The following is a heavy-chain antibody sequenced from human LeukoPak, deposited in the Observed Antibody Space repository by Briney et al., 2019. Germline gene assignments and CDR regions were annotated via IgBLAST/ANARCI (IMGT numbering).Heavy chain of an antibody. J-gene: IGHJ4*02. Sequence: ASVKVSCKASGYTFTGYYMHWVRQAPGQGLEWMGWINPNSGGTNYAQKFQGRVTMTRYMSISTAYMELSRLRSDDTAVYYCARVLGYYGSGSGGLDWGQGTLVTVSS. CDR2: INPNSGGT. CDR3: ARVLGYYGSGSGGLD. CDR1: GYTFTGYY. V-gene: IGHV1-2*02. D-gene: IGHD3-10*01.